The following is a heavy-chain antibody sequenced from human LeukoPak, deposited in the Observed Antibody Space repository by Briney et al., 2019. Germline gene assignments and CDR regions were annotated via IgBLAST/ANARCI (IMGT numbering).Heavy chain of an antibody. CDR1: GYTFTSYY. CDR3: ARDSDYGSGSDY. D-gene: IGHD3-10*01. Sequence: ASVKVSCKASGYTFTSYYMHWVRQAPGQGLEWMGWINPNSGGTNYAQKFQGRVTMTRDTSISTAYMELSRLRSDDTAVYYCARDSDYGSGSDYWGQGTLVTVSS. V-gene: IGHV1-2*02. CDR2: INPNSGGT. J-gene: IGHJ4*02.